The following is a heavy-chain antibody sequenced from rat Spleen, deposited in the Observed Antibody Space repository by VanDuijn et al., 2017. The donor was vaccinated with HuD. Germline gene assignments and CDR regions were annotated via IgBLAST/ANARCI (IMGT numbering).Heavy chain of an antibody. Sequence: QVQLKESGPGLVQPSQTLSLTCTVSGFSLTSNSVHWVRQPPGKGLEWMGGIWGDGTIDYNSALKSRLSISRDTSKSQVFLRMNSLQPEDTGTYYCARHGGPVQLRFDYWGQGVMVTVSS. CDR3: ARHGGPVQLRFDY. V-gene: IGHV2-1*01. CDR2: IWGDGTI. J-gene: IGHJ2*01. CDR1: GFSLTSNS. D-gene: IGHD1-5*01.